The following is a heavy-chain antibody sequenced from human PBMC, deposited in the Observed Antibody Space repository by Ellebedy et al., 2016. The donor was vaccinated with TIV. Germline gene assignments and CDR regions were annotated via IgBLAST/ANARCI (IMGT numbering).Heavy chain of an antibody. D-gene: IGHD6-13*01. Sequence: AASVKVSCKASGYTLTNYGISWVRQAPGQGLEWMGWISRYNGDTNYAQQFQGRLTLTTDTSTSTAYMELRSLTSDDTAVYFCARTAAAGTALGDYWGQGTLVTVSS. V-gene: IGHV1-18*01. J-gene: IGHJ4*02. CDR3: ARTAAAGTALGDY. CDR2: ISRYNGDT. CDR1: GYTLTNYG.